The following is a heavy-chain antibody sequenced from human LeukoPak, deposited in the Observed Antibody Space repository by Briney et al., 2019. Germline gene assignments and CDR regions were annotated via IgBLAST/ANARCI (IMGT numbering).Heavy chain of an antibody. V-gene: IGHV4-39*01. Sequence: SETLSLTCTVSGGSISSSSYYWGWIRQPPGKGLEWIGSIYYSGSTHYNPSLKSRVTISVDTSKNQFSLKLSSVTAADTAVYYCASLYYDFWSGYPKADFDYWGQGTLVTVSS. D-gene: IGHD3-3*01. CDR1: GGSISSSSYY. J-gene: IGHJ4*02. CDR2: IYYSGST. CDR3: ASLYYDFWSGYPKADFDY.